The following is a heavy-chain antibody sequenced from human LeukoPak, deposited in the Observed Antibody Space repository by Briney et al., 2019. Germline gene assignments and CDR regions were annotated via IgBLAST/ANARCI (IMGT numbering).Heavy chain of an antibody. CDR2: ISYDGSNK. CDR3: ARDFYCSSTSCYIFDY. Sequence: QPGGSLRLSCAASGFTFSSYGMHWVRQAPGKGLEWVAVISYDGSNKYYADSVKGRFTISRDNAKNSLYLQMNSLRAEDTAVYYCARDFYCSSTSCYIFDYWGQGTLVTVSS. D-gene: IGHD2-2*02. J-gene: IGHJ4*02. V-gene: IGHV3-30*03. CDR1: GFTFSSYG.